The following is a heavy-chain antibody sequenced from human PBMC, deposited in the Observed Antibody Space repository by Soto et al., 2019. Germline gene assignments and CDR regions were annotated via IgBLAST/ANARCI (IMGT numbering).Heavy chain of an antibody. CDR3: AKDRGTGDYGVNAVDI. J-gene: IGHJ3*02. V-gene: IGHV3-23*01. D-gene: IGHD7-27*01. Sequence: EVQLLESGGGLVQPGGSLRLSCAASGFTFSVFAMGWVRQAPGKGLELVSTISGRGENTYYADSVKGRFTISRDNSKNTLNLQMNSLRGEDTAVYYCAKDRGTGDYGVNAVDIWGQGTRVTVAS. CDR1: GFTFSVFA. CDR2: ISGRGENT.